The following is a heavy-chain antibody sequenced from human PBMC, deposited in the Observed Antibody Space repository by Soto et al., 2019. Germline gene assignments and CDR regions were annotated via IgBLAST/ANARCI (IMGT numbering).Heavy chain of an antibody. D-gene: IGHD1-26*01. CDR1: GYTLTELS. CDR2: FDPEDGET. CDR3: ATDTEVGAPTTH. J-gene: IGHJ4*02. Sequence: ASVKVSCKVSGYTLTELSMHWVRQAPGKGLEWMGGFDPEDGETIYAQKFQGRVTMTEDTSTDTAYMELSRLRSEDTAVYYCATDTEVGAPTTHWGQGTLVTVSS. V-gene: IGHV1-24*01.